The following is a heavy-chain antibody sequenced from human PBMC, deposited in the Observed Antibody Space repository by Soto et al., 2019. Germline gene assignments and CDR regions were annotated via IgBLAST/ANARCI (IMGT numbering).Heavy chain of an antibody. CDR1: GFTVSSNY. CDR2: IYSGGST. J-gene: IGHJ6*02. CDR3: ARGPGYCSGGSCYYYYYGMDV. V-gene: IGHV3-66*01. Sequence: PGGSLRLSCAASGFTVSSNYMSWVRQAPGKGLEWVSVIYSGGSTYYADSVKGGFTISRDNSKNTLYLQMNSLRAEDTAVYYCARGPGYCSGGSCYYYYYGMDVWGQGTTVTVSS. D-gene: IGHD2-15*01.